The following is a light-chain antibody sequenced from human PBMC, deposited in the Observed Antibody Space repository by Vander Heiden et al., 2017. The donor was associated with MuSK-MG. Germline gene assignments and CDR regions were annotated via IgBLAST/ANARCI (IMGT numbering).Light chain of an antibody. J-gene: IGKJ1*01. CDR2: DAS. V-gene: IGKV1-5*01. Sequence: DIQMTQSPSTLSAFVGDRVTITCRASQSISSWLAWYQQKPGKAPKLLIYDASTLESGVPSRFSGSGSGTEFTLTISSLQPDDFATYYCQQYNSYSFGPGTEVEIK. CDR1: QSISSW. CDR3: QQYNSYS.